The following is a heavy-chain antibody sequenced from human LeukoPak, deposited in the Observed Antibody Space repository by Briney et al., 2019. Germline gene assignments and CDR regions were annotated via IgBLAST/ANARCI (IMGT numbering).Heavy chain of an antibody. D-gene: IGHD3-3*01. Sequence: SETLSLTCTVSGDSISSNNYYWAWIRQSPEKGLEWTGSIYYRGSTYYNPSLKSRVIMSVDTSENHFSLRLPSVAAADTAIYYCARQNYYNFWSALHWFDPWGQGTLVTVSS. J-gene: IGHJ5*02. CDR2: IYYRGST. CDR1: GDSISSNNYY. V-gene: IGHV4-39*01. CDR3: ARQNYYNFWSALHWFDP.